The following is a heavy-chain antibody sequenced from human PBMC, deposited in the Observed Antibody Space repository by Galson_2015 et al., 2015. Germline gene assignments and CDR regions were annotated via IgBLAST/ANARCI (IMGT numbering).Heavy chain of an antibody. V-gene: IGHV3-7*01. Sequence: SLRLSCAASGFTFSSYWMSWVRQAPGKGLEWVANIKQDGSEKYYVDSVKGRFTISRDNAKNSLYLQMNSLRAEDTAVYYCARWGGRITIFGVVIMSYYYGMDVWGQGTTVTVSS. CDR2: IKQDGSEK. CDR3: ARWGGRITIFGVVIMSYYYGMDV. J-gene: IGHJ6*02. D-gene: IGHD3-3*01. CDR1: GFTFSSYW.